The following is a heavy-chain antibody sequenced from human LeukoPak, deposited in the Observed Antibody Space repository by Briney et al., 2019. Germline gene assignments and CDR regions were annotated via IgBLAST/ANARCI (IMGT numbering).Heavy chain of an antibody. Sequence: SETLSLTCTVSAGSISSGGYYWSWIRQHPGKGLEWIVYIYYSGSIYYNPSLKSRVTISVDTSKNQFSLKLSSVTAADTAVYYCARVVAGYKYYYGVDVWGQGTTVTVSS. D-gene: IGHD6-19*01. V-gene: IGHV4-31*03. CDR1: AGSISSGGYY. CDR3: ARVVAGYKYYYGVDV. J-gene: IGHJ6*02. CDR2: IYYSGSI.